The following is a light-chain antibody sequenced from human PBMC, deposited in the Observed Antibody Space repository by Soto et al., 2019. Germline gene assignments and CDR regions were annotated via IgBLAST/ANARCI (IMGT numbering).Light chain of an antibody. CDR2: TAS. CDR1: QAIRND. CDR3: LHDYSYPRT. V-gene: IGKV1-6*01. Sequence: AFQMTQSPSSLSASVGDRVIITCRASQAIRNDLGWYQQKPGKAPKLLIYTASTLQSGVPSRFSGSGSGADFTLTIRSLQPEDSATYYCLHDYSYPRTFGQGTKVDIK. J-gene: IGKJ1*01.